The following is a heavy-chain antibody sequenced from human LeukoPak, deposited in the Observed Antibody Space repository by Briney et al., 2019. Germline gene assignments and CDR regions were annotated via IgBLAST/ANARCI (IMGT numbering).Heavy chain of an antibody. D-gene: IGHD2-2*01. CDR2: ISGSGGST. V-gene: IGHV3-23*01. Sequence: LSLTCAGYLGSFSGYYLSWVRQPPGKGLEWVSAISGSGGSTYSADSVKGRFTISRDNSKNTLYLQMNSLRAEDTAVYYCAKASSAAAMIPFAYWGQGTLVTVSS. CDR3: AKASSAAAMIPFAY. J-gene: IGHJ4*02. CDR1: LGSFSGYY.